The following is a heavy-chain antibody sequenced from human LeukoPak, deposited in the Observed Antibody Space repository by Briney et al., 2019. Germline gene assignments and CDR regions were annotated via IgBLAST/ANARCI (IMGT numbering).Heavy chain of an antibody. CDR3: ASVYLYGMDV. V-gene: IGHV1-46*01. J-gene: IGHJ6*02. Sequence: GASVKVSCKASGYSLTTYYMHWVRQAPGQGLEWMGIINPIGGGTKYAQKFQGRVTMTRDTPTNTVYMELSSLRTEDTAVYYCASVYLYGMDVWGQGTTVTVSS. CDR1: GYSLTTYY. CDR2: INPIGGGT. D-gene: IGHD2-8*01.